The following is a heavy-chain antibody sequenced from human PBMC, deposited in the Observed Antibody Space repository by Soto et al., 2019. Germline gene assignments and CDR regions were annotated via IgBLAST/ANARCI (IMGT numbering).Heavy chain of an antibody. J-gene: IGHJ4*02. CDR3: ARDKGYCSSTRCYALYYFDY. CDR2: IWYDGSNK. CDR1: GFTFSSYG. Sequence: GGSLRLSCAASGFTFSSYGMHWVRQAPGKGLEWVAVIWYDGSNKYYADSVKGRFTISRDNSKNTLYLQMNSLRAEDTAVYYCARDKGYCSSTRCYALYYFDYWGQGTLVTVSS. V-gene: IGHV3-33*01. D-gene: IGHD2-2*01.